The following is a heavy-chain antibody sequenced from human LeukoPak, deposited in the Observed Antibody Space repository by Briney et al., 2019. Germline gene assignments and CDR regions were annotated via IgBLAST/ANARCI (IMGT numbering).Heavy chain of an antibody. CDR3: ARGRQQWLVRGSWFDL. CDR1: GYTFTSYD. J-gene: IGHJ5*02. CDR2: MNPNSGNT. V-gene: IGHV1-8*03. Sequence: GASVKVSCKGSGYTFTSYDINWVGQATGQGLEWMGWMNPNSGNTGYAQKFQGRVTITRNTSISTAYMELSSLRSEDTAVYYCARGRQQWLVRGSWFDLWGKETRVTVSS. D-gene: IGHD6-19*01.